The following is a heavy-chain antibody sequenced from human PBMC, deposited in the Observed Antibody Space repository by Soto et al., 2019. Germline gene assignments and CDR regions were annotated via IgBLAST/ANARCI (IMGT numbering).Heavy chain of an antibody. CDR1: GFTFSSYA. J-gene: IGHJ6*02. D-gene: IGHD1-1*01. CDR2: ISGSGGST. V-gene: IGHV3-23*01. CDR3: DGIMDNWNEGYYYYYGMDV. Sequence: GGSLRLSCAASGFTFSSYAMSWVRQAPGKGLEWVSAISGSGGSTYYADSVKGRFTISRDNSKNTLYLQMNSLRAEDTAVYYCDGIMDNWNEGYYYYYGMDVWGQGTTVTVSS.